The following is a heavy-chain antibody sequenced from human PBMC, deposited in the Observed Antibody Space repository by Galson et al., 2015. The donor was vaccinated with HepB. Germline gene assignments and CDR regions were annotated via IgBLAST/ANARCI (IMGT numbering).Heavy chain of an antibody. CDR1: RFTFSSYA. CDR2: MSSDGSNK. D-gene: IGHD3-22*01. Sequence: SLRLSCAASRFTFSSYAMHWVRRAPGKGLEWVAFMSSDGSNKYYADSVKGRFTISRDDSKNTLYLQMNSLRAEDTAVYYCTRDNNNGYFYDDSFDVWGQGTMVTVSS. V-gene: IGHV3-30*14. J-gene: IGHJ3*01. CDR3: TRDNNNGYFYDDSFDV.